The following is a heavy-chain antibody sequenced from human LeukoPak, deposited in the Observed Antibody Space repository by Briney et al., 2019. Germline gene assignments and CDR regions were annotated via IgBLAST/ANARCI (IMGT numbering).Heavy chain of an antibody. CDR1: GFTFSDYA. Sequence: PGESLRLSCAGSGFTFSDYAMNWVRQAPGKGLEWVSSISPGGDYIYYVDSVRGRFTVSRDNAKNSLYLQMNSLRAEDTALYYCAKLDYWGQGTLVTVSS. CDR3: AKLDY. V-gene: IGHV3-21*04. J-gene: IGHJ4*02. CDR2: ISPGGDYI.